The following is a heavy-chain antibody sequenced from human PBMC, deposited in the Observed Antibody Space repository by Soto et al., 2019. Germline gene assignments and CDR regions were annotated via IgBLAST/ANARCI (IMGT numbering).Heavy chain of an antibody. J-gene: IGHJ4*02. CDR3: ASHHMAGTDISFDY. CDR1: GGSISSGGYY. CDR2: IYDNDST. D-gene: IGHD6-19*01. V-gene: IGHV4-31*03. Sequence: QVQLQESGPGVVKPSQTLSLTCTVSGGSISSGGYYWSWIRQHPGKGLEWIGYIYDNDSTYYNPSLKSRVTMSVGMSRSQFTLRLSSVTAADTAVYYCASHHMAGTDISFDYWGQGTLVTASS.